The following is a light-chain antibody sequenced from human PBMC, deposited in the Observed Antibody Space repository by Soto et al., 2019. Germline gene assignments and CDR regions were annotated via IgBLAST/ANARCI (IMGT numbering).Light chain of an antibody. CDR1: QSVSDY. Sequence: IVFTQSPSIMSLSPGESASLSCRASQSVSDYLAWYQQKPGQAPRLIIYDVSKRATGIPARFSGSGSGTDFTLTISSLEPEDFAVYFCQQRYDWPWTFGLGTKVDIK. CDR3: QQRYDWPWT. CDR2: DVS. J-gene: IGKJ1*01. V-gene: IGKV3-11*01.